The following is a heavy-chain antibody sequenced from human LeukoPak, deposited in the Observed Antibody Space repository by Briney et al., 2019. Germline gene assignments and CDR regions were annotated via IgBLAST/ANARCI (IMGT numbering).Heavy chain of an antibody. CDR1: GYTFTSYY. CDR2: INPSGGST. CDR3: ASDDPRPASSSYYYDSSGYGGNWFDP. Sequence: ASVKVSCKASGYTFTSYYMHWVRQAPGQGLEWMGIINPSGGSTSYAQKFQGRVTMTRDMSTSTVYMELSSLRSEDTAVYYCASDDPRPASSSYYYDSSGYGGNWFDPWGQGTLVTVSS. J-gene: IGHJ5*02. D-gene: IGHD3-22*01. V-gene: IGHV1-46*01.